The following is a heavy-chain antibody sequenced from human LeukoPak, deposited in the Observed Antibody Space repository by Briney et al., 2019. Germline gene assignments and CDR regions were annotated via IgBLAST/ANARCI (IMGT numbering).Heavy chain of an antibody. D-gene: IGHD3-22*01. CDR1: GGSISSYY. CDR3: ARGRRYYYDSSGYYYVNYLDY. J-gene: IGHJ4*02. Sequence: SETLSLTCTVSGGSISSYYWSWIRQPAGKGLEWIGRIYSSGSTNYNPSLKSRVTMSVDTSKNQFSLKLSSVTAADTAVYYCARGRRYYYDSSGYYYVNYLDYWGQGTLVTVSS. V-gene: IGHV4-4*07. CDR2: IYSSGST.